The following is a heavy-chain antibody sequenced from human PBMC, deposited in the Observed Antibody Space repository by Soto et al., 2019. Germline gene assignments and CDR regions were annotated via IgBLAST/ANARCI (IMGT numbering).Heavy chain of an antibody. D-gene: IGHD5-18*01. V-gene: IGHV4-59*01. CDR1: GGSISSYY. Sequence: PSETLSLTCTVSGGSISSYYWSWIRQPPGKGLEWIGYIYYSGSTNYNPSLKSRVTISVDTSKNQFSLKLSSVTAADTAVYYCARDLYGYDARSVYYYGMDVWGQGTTVTVSS. CDR2: IYYSGST. J-gene: IGHJ6*02. CDR3: ARDLYGYDARSVYYYGMDV.